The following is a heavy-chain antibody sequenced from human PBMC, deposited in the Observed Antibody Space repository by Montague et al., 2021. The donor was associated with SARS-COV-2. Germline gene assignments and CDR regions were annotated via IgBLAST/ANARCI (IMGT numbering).Heavy chain of an antibody. CDR2: ISGRGNTI. V-gene: IGHV3-23*01. Sequence: SLRLSCAVSGFTFSSYAMTWVRQAPGKGLEWVSDISGRGNTIYYADSVKGRVTISRDNSNNILYLQMNSLRAEDTAVYYCAKGMRITSYCDGFDVWGQGTTVTVSS. J-gene: IGHJ6*02. CDR1: GFTFSSYA. CDR3: AKGMRITSYCDGFDV. D-gene: IGHD2-21*02.